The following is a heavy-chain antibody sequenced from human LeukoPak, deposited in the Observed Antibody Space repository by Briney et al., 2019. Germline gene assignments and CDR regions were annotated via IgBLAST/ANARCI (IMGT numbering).Heavy chain of an antibody. J-gene: IGHJ4*02. CDR3: ARGSGGVGAALHY. CDR1: GFTFSSYT. CDR2: ITTSDGNT. V-gene: IGHV3-23*01. Sequence: GGSLRLSCAASGFTFSSYTMSWVRQAPGKGLEWVSTITTSDGNTYYADSVKGRFTISRDNARNSVTLQMNSLRAEDTAVYFCARGSGGVGAALHYWGQGILVTVSS. D-gene: IGHD1-26*01.